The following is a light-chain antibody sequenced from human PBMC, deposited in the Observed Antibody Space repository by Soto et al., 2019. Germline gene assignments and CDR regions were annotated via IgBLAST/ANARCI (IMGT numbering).Light chain of an antibody. CDR3: LLTYSGARGRV. CDR1: TGPVTSWHY. J-gene: IGLJ3*02. Sequence: QAVVTQEPSLTVSPGGTVTLTCGSSTGPVTSWHYPYWIQQKPGQAPRTLTYDTSNKHSWTPARFSASLLGGKAALTLSGAQPEDEAEYYCLLTYSGARGRVLGGGTQLTVL. V-gene: IGLV7-46*01. CDR2: DTS.